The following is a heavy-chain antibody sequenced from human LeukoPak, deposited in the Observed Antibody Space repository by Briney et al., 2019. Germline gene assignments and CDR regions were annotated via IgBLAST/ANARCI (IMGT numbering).Heavy chain of an antibody. D-gene: IGHD2-2*03. Sequence: ASVKVSCKASGYTFTGYYMHWVRQAPGQGLEWMGWINPNSGGTNYAQKFQGWVTMTRDTSISTAYMELSRLRSDDTAVYYCARDGERTSGYCSSTSCSASRFDPWGQGTLVTVSS. CDR3: ARDGERTSGYCSSTSCSASRFDP. J-gene: IGHJ5*02. CDR2: INPNSGGT. V-gene: IGHV1-2*04. CDR1: GYTFTGYY.